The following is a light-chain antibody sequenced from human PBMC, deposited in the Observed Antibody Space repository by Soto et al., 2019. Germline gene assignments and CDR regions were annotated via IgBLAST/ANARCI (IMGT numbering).Light chain of an antibody. V-gene: IGKV1-5*03. CDR2: QTS. CDR3: QHQKT. J-gene: IGKJ1*01. CDR1: QSFTSG. Sequence: DIQMTQSPATLSASVGGRVTITCRASQSFTSGLAWYHQKPVKAPKLLILQTSSLESGVPSRFSGSGSGTDFTLTISSLQPDDFATYYCQHQKTFGQGTKVDIK.